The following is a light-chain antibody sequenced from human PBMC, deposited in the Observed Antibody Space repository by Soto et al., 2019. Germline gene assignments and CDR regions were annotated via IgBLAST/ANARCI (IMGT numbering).Light chain of an antibody. Sequence: IEMTQSPATLSVSPGERATLSCRASQSVSGNLAWYQRRPGQAPRLLIYGASTRATGIPARCSGSGSGTEFTLTISSLQSEDSAVYYCQQYNNWPPWTFGQGTKVEIK. CDR3: QQYNNWPPWT. J-gene: IGKJ1*01. CDR2: GAS. V-gene: IGKV3-15*01. CDR1: QSVSGN.